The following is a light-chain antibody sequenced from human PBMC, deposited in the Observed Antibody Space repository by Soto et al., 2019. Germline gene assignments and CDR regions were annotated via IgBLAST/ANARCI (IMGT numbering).Light chain of an antibody. Sequence: QCVLTRPASLSWSPRHPITISRTRLRPDIDGYDYVSWYQQHPGQAPQLIIYDVYNRPSGVSHRFSGSKSGDTASLTISGLQAEDEADYYCTSYTSSTPFYVFGTGTKVTVL. CDR2: DVY. CDR1: RPDIDGYDY. V-gene: IGLV2-14*03. J-gene: IGLJ1*01. CDR3: TSYTSSTPFYV.